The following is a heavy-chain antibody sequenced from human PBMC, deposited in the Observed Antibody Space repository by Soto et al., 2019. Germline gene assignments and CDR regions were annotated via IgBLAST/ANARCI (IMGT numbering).Heavy chain of an antibody. CDR2: ISSSIRYT. CDR3: AREQVATFLLYSSRLRGCMDV. J-gene: IGHJ6*02. D-gene: IGHD5-12*01. Sequence: QVQLVESGVGLVKPGGSLILSCAASGFTFSDYYMSWIRQAPGKGLEWVSYISSSIRYTNYADSVKCRFTISRDNAKNSMYQQMSCWRAENTAVYYGAREQVATFLLYSSRLRGCMDVGGQRSTVTVSS. V-gene: IGHV3-11*06. CDR1: GFTFSDYY.